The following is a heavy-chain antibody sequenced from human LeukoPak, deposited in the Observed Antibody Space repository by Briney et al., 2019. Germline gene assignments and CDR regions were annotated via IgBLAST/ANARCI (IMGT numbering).Heavy chain of an antibody. Sequence: ASVKVSCKASGYTFTSYGISWVRQAPGQGLEWMGIINPSGGSTSYAQKFQGRVTMTRDTSTSTVYMELSSLRSEDTAVYYCARDSGDYYYGMDVWGQGTTVTVSS. CDR3: ARDSGDYYYGMDV. V-gene: IGHV1-46*01. CDR2: INPSGGST. CDR1: GYTFTSYG. D-gene: IGHD3-10*01. J-gene: IGHJ6*02.